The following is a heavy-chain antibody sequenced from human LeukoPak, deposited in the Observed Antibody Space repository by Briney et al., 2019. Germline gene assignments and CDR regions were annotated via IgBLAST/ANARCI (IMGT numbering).Heavy chain of an antibody. J-gene: IGHJ4*02. Sequence: PGGSLRLSCEASGFSFSAAWMTWVRQAPGKGLEWVATIKNDGSDKYYVDSVKGRFTLSRDNAKNSVYLQMNSLRVEDTAVYYCVNLGYIDGGQGTLVTVSS. D-gene: IGHD3-9*01. V-gene: IGHV3-7*01. CDR1: GFSFSAAW. CDR2: IKNDGSDK. CDR3: VNLGYID.